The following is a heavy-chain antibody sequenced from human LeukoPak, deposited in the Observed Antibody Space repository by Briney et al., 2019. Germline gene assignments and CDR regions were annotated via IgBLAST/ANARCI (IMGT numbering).Heavy chain of an antibody. Sequence: PSETLSLTCTVSGGSISSGSYYWSWIRQPAGKGLEWIGRIYTSGSTNYNPSLKSRVTISVDTSKNQFSLKLSSVTAADTAVYYCARGGLWGQGTLVTVSS. V-gene: IGHV4-61*02. J-gene: IGHJ4*02. CDR1: GGSISSGSYY. D-gene: IGHD6-25*01. CDR2: IYTSGST. CDR3: ARGGL.